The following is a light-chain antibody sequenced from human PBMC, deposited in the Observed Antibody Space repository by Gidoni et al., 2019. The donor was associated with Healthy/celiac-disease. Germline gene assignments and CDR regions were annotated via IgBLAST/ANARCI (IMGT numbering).Light chain of an antibody. CDR2: DVS. CDR3: SSYTSSSTPHVV. J-gene: IGLJ2*01. Sequence: QSALTQPASVSGSPGQSITVSCTGTSSAVGGYNYVSWYQQHPGKAPKLMIYDVSNRPSGVSNRFSGSKSGNTASLTISGLQAEDEAEYYCSSYTSSSTPHVVFGGGTKLTVL. V-gene: IGLV2-14*01. CDR1: SSAVGGYNY.